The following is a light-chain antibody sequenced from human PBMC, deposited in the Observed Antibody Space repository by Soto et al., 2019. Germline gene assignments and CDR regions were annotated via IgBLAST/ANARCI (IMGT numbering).Light chain of an antibody. Sequence: QAVLTQPPSASGSPGQSVTISCTGTSSDVGGYDFVSWYQQRPGEAPKLMIYEVAKRPSGVPDRFSGSKSGNTASLTVSGLQAEDGADYYCCSYAGSINYVFGTGTKLTVL. CDR2: EVA. CDR3: CSYAGSINYV. J-gene: IGLJ1*01. CDR1: SSDVGGYDF. V-gene: IGLV2-8*01.